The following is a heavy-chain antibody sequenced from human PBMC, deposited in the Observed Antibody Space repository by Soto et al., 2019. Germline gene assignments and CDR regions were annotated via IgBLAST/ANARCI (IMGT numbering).Heavy chain of an antibody. Sequence: QVQLVQSGAEVKKPGSSVKVSCKASGGTFSSYAISWVRQAPGQELEWMGGIIPIFGTANYAQKFQGRVTITADESTSTAYMELSSLRSEDTAVYYCARREVLGDNDILTGRWFDPWGQGTLVTVSS. D-gene: IGHD3-9*01. CDR2: IIPIFGTA. V-gene: IGHV1-69*12. CDR1: GGTFSSYA. CDR3: ARREVLGDNDILTGRWFDP. J-gene: IGHJ5*02.